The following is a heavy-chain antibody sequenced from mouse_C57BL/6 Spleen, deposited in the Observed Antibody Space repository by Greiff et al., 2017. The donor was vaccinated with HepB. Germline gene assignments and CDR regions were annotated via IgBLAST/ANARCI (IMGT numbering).Heavy chain of an antibody. V-gene: IGHV1-7*01. CDR3: ARGGITTVVERDYYAMDY. CDR2: INPSSGYT. J-gene: IGHJ4*01. D-gene: IGHD1-1*01. Sequence: QVQLRQSGAELAKPGASVKLSCKASGYTFTSYWMHWVKQRPGQGLEWIGYINPSSGYTKYNQKFKDKATLTADKSSSTAYMQLSSLTYEDSAVYYCARGGITTVVERDYYAMDYWGQGTSVTVSS. CDR1: GYTFTSYW.